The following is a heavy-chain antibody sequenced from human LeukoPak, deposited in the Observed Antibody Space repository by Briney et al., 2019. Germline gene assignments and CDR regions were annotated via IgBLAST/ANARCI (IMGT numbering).Heavy chain of an antibody. J-gene: IGHJ6*03. CDR1: GFTFSSFA. V-gene: IGHV3-23*01. Sequence: PGGSLRLSCAASGFTFSSFAMSWVRQAPGQGLEWVSAISGSGGSTYYADSVKGRFTISRDNSKNTLYLQMNSLRAEDTAVYYCAKFGAVAGTWINYYYYYYMDVWGKGTTVTVSS. CDR3: AKFGAVAGTWINYYYYYYMDV. CDR2: ISGSGGST. D-gene: IGHD6-19*01.